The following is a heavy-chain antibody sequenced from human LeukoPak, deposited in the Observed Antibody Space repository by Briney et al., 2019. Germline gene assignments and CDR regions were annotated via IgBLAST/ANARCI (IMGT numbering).Heavy chain of an antibody. V-gene: IGHV3-66*01. Sequence: GGSLRLSCAASGFTFSNYAMNWVRQTPGKGLEWVSIIYSGGSTYYAESVKGRFTISRDNSKNTLYLQMNSLRAEDTAVYYCARGPYTNNHYYYAMDAWGQGTTVTVSS. CDR2: IYSGGST. CDR1: GFTFSNYA. J-gene: IGHJ6*02. D-gene: IGHD4-11*01. CDR3: ARGPYTNNHYYYAMDA.